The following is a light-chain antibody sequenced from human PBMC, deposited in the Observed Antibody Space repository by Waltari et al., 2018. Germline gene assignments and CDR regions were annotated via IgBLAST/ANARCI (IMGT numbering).Light chain of an antibody. V-gene: IGKV4-1*01. CDR1: QSVLYTSNNKNY. CDR2: WAS. CDR3: QQYYSPPWT. J-gene: IGKJ1*01. Sequence: DIVMTQSPDSLAVSLGERATINCKSSQSVLYTSNNKNYLAWYQQKPGQPPKLHFYWASTRESGVPDRFSGSGSGTDFTLTISGLQAEDVAVYYCQQYYSPPWTFGQGTQVEIK.